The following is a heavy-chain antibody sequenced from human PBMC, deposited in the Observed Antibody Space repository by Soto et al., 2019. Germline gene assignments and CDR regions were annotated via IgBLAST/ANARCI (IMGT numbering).Heavy chain of an antibody. Sequence: PSETLSLTCAVYGGSFSGYYWSWIRQPPGKGLKWIGEINHSGSTNYNPSLKSRVTKSEETSKNQFTLKLSSVTTAETAMNYSGRELGFCSGGSCYSGFWYYYYYMDVWGKGTTVT. D-gene: IGHD2-15*01. CDR1: GGSFSGYY. V-gene: IGHV4-34*01. CDR2: INHSGST. CDR3: GRELGFCSGGSCYSGFWYYYYYMDV. J-gene: IGHJ6*03.